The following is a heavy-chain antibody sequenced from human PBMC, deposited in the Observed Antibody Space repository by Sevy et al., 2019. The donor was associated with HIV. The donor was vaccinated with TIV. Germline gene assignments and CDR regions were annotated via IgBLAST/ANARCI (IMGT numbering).Heavy chain of an antibody. V-gene: IGHV3-7*01. CDR2: INQDGGQR. CDR1: GSSFGIHW. CDR3: ARDPDPVPGVAFDV. Sequence: GGSLRLSCVASGSSFGIHWMSWVRQAPGKGLEWVAKINQDGGQRYYVDSVKARFTISRDNAKSSLYLQMNSLRVEDTALYYCARDPDPVPGVAFDVWDQGTMVTVSS. J-gene: IGHJ3*01.